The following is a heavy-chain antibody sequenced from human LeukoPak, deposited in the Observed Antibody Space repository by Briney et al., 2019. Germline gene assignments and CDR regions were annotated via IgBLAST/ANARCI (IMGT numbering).Heavy chain of an antibody. J-gene: IGHJ4*02. CDR3: ASPAPYYDNSGYYPLDY. CDR1: GYTFTGYY. CDR2: INSNNGGT. Sequence: ASVKVSCKASGYTFTGYYMHWVRQAPGQELEWMGWINSNNGGTNYAQKFQGRVTMTRDTSISTAYMELSSLRSDDTAVYYCASPAPYYDNSGYYPLDYWGQGTLVTVSS. V-gene: IGHV1-2*02. D-gene: IGHD3-22*01.